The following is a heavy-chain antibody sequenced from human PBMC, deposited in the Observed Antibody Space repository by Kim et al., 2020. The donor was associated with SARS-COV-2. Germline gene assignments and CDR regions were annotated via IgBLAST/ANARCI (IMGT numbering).Heavy chain of an antibody. CDR2: INPNSGGT. CDR3: ARDHRWLRLNKDYYYYYMDV. J-gene: IGHJ6*03. V-gene: IGHV1-2*06. CDR1: GYTFTGYY. Sequence: ASVKVSCKASGYTFTGYYMHWVRQAPGQGLEWMGRINPNSGGTNYAQKFQGRVTMTRDTSISTAYMELSRLRSDDTAVYYCARDHRWLRLNKDYYYYYMDVWGEETTVTVSS. D-gene: IGHD5-12*01.